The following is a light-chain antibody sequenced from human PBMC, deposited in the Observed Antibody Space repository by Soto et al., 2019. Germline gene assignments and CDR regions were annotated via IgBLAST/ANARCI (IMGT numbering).Light chain of an antibody. V-gene: IGKV1-27*01. Sequence: DIQMTQSPSSLSASVGDTVTITCRASQGISNSLAWFQQKPGRVPQFLIYAASTLQPGVPPRFSGSGSGTDFTLTISSLQPEDVVTYYCQNYNSAPLTFGPGTRVEIK. CDR1: QGISNS. J-gene: IGKJ3*01. CDR3: QNYNSAPLT. CDR2: AAS.